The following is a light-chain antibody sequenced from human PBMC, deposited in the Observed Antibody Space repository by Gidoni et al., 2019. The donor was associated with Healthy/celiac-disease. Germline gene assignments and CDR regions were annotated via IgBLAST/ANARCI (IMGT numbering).Light chain of an antibody. J-gene: IGKJ4*01. CDR1: QSVSSY. CDR2: DAS. CDR3: QQRSNWPPLT. Sequence: DIGLTQSPATLSLSPGERATVSCRASQSVSSYLAWYQQKPGQAPRLLIYDASNRATGIPARFSGSGSGTDFTLTISSLEPEDFAVYYCQQRSNWPPLTFGGGTKVEIK. V-gene: IGKV3-11*01.